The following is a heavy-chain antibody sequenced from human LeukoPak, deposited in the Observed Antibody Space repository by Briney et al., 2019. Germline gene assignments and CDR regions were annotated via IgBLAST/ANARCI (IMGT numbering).Heavy chain of an antibody. V-gene: IGHV4-31*03. Sequence: SETLSLTCTVSGGSISSGGYYWSWIRQHPGKGPEWIGYIYYSGSTYYNPSLKSRVTISVDTSKNQFSLKLSSVTAADTAVYYCARASSLWFGELSGAFDIWGQGTMVTVSS. CDR1: GGSISSGGYY. D-gene: IGHD3-10*01. CDR3: ARASSLWFGELSGAFDI. CDR2: IYYSGST. J-gene: IGHJ3*02.